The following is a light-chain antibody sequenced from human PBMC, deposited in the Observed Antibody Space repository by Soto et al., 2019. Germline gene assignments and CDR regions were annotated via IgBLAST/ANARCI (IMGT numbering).Light chain of an antibody. CDR1: SSDVGGYDF. J-gene: IGLJ7*01. CDR3: TSYTRGDIGI. CDR2: DVT. Sequence: QSALTQPASVSGSPGQSITISCTGTSSDVGGYDFVSWYQQRPGEAPKLVIYDVTNRPSGVSNRFSGSKSGNTVSLTISGLQAEDEADYYCTSYTRGDIGIFGGGTQLTVL. V-gene: IGLV2-14*01.